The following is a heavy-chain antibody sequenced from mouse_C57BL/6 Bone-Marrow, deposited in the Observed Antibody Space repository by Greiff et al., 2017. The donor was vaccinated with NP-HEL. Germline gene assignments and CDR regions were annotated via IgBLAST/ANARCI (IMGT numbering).Heavy chain of an antibody. D-gene: IGHD2-4*01. V-gene: IGHV1-82*01. J-gene: IGHJ3*01. CDR3: ARSRGLPAY. CDR1: GYAFSSSW. CDR2: IYPGDGGT. Sequence: VMLVESGPELVKPGASVKISCKASGYAFSSSWMNWVKQRPGKGLEWIGRIYPGDGGTNYNGKFKGKTTLTADKSSSTAYMQLSSLTSEDSAVYFCARSRGLPAYWGQGTLVTVSA.